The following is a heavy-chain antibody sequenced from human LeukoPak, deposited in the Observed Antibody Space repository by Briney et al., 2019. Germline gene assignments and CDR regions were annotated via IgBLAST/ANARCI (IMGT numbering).Heavy chain of an antibody. J-gene: IGHJ4*02. CDR2: IYYSGST. CDR1: GGSISSYY. Sequence: SETLSLTCTVSGGSISSYYWSWIRQPPGKGLEWIGYIYYSGSTNYNPSLKSRVTISVDTSKNQFSLKLSSVTAADTAVYYCARDRRFLEWLHYFEYWGQGTLVTVSS. CDR3: ARDRRFLEWLHYFEY. D-gene: IGHD3-3*01. V-gene: IGHV4-59*01.